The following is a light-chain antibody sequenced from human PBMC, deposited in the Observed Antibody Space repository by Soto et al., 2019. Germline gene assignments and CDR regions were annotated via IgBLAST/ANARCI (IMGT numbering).Light chain of an antibody. Sequence: EIVMTQSPATLSVSPGERATLSCRASQSVSYNLAWYQQKPGQGPRLLIYGAFTRATGIPARFSGSGSGTEFTLNISSLQSEDFAVYYCQQYKNWPPLTFGGGNKVEIK. CDR2: GAF. CDR3: QQYKNWPPLT. CDR1: QSVSYN. J-gene: IGKJ4*01. V-gene: IGKV3-15*01.